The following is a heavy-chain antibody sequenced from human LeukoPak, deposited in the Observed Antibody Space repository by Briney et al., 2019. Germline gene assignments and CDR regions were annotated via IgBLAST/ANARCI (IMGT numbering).Heavy chain of an antibody. J-gene: IGHJ4*02. D-gene: IGHD3-22*01. CDR1: GFTFSSYS. CDR2: ISSSSYI. V-gene: IGHV3-21*01. CDR3: AREWDDSSGWFDY. Sequence: GGSLRLSCAASGFTFSSYSMNWVRRAPGKGLEGVSSISSSSYIYYADSVKGRFTISRDNAKNSLYLQMNSLRAEDTAVYYCAREWDDSSGWFDYWGQGTLVTVSS.